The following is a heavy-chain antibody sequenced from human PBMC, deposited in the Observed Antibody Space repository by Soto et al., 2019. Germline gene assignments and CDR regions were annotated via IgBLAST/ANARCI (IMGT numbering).Heavy chain of an antibody. V-gene: IGHV3-74*03. CDR2: INSDGSRT. J-gene: IGHJ6*02. D-gene: IGHD3-9*01. Sequence: GGSLRLSCAASGFTFSRSWIRWVRQAPGKGLVWVSHINSDGSRTTYADSVKGRFTISRDNAKNTLYLQVNSLRAEDTAVYYCAKEEGDDLRYFDWFMSGMDVWGQGTTVTVSS. CDR3: AKEEGDDLRYFDWFMSGMDV. CDR1: GFTFSRSW.